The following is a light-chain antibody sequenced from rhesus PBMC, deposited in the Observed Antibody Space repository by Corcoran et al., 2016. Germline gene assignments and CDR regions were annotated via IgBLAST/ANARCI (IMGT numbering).Light chain of an antibody. V-gene: IGKV1-28*02. J-gene: IGKJ1*01. Sequence: DIQMAQSPSSLFASGGDTVTITFRASQGISSYLNWFQQKPGKAPKLLIYGASSLQSGVPSRFSGRGSGTDFTLTISSLQPEDFGTSYCRQSSTWPRTFGQGAKVKVK. CDR2: GAS. CDR3: RQSSTWPRT. CDR1: QGISSY.